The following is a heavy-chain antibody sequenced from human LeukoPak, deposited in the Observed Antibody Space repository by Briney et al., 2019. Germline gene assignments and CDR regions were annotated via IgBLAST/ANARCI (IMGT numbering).Heavy chain of an antibody. J-gene: IGHJ5*02. D-gene: IGHD2-2*01. CDR3: ARADCSGSTCYLRRSWFDP. V-gene: IGHV3-21*01. Sequence: PGGSLRLSCAASGFTLSTFDMNWVRQTPGKGLEWVSSISTSSRYIYYRDSVKGRFTISRDDAKNSLYLQMNSLRVEDTAAYYCARADCSGSTCYLRRSWFDPWGQGTLVTVSS. CDR2: ISTSSRYI. CDR1: GFTLSTFD.